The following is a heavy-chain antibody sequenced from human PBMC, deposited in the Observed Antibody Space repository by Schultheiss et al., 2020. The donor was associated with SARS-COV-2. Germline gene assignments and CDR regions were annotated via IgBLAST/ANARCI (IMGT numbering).Heavy chain of an antibody. CDR3: AIPWGRGYPEAYYYYGLDL. CDR2: ISAYNGNT. Sequence: ASVKVSCKASGYTFTSYGISWVRQAPGQGLEWMGWISAYNGNTNYAQKLQGRVTMTTDTSTSTAYMELRSLRSDDTAVYYCAIPWGRGYPEAYYYYGLDLWGQGTTVTVSS. D-gene: IGHD3-16*01. J-gene: IGHJ6*02. V-gene: IGHV1-18*01. CDR1: GYTFTSYG.